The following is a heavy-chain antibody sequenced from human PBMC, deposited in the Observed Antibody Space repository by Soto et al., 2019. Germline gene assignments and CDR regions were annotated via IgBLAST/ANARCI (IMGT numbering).Heavy chain of an antibody. CDR1: GGSISSYY. V-gene: IGHV4-59*01. CDR2: IYYSGST. Sequence: SETLSLTCTVSGGSISSYYWSWIRQPPGKGLEWIGYIYYSGSTNYNPSLKSRVTISVDTSKNQFSLKLSSVTAADTAVYYCARDRYYDILTGYRAYYGMDVWGQGTTLTVSS. D-gene: IGHD3-9*01. CDR3: ARDRYYDILTGYRAYYGMDV. J-gene: IGHJ6*02.